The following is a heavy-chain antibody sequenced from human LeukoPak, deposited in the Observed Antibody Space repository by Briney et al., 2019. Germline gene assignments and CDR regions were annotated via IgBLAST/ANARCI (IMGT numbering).Heavy chain of an antibody. Sequence: GGSLRLSCAASGFTFSSYSMNWVRQAPGKGVEWVSYISSSSSTIYYADSVKGRFTISRDNAKNSLYLQMNSLRAEDTAVYYCASLVRGVTSAFDIWGQGTMVTVSS. V-gene: IGHV3-48*01. CDR3: ASLVRGVTSAFDI. CDR2: ISSSSSTI. CDR1: GFTFSSYS. J-gene: IGHJ3*02. D-gene: IGHD3-10*01.